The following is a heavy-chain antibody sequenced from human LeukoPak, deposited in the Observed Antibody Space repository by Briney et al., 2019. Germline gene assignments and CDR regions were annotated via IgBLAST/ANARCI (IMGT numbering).Heavy chain of an antibody. Sequence: ASVKVSCTASGYTFTSYGISWVRQAPGQGLEWMGWISAYNGNTNYAQKLQGRVTMTTDKSTSTAYMELSSLRSEDTAVYYCARGGTDGSGVSAPYYYYYYYMDVWGKGTTVTVSS. J-gene: IGHJ6*03. CDR2: ISAYNGNT. D-gene: IGHD3-10*01. CDR1: GYTFTSYG. V-gene: IGHV1-18*01. CDR3: ARGGTDGSGVSAPYYYYYYYMDV.